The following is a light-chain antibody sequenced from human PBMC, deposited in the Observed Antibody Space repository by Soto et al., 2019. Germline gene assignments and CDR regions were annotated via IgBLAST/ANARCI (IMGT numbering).Light chain of an antibody. CDR1: SSDVGSYNL. J-gene: IGLJ3*02. CDR2: EGS. V-gene: IGLV2-23*03. CDR3: CSYTGSSTFWV. Sequence: QYVLTQPASVSGSPGQSITISCTGTSSDVGSYNLVSWYQQHPGKAPKLMIYEGSQRPSGVSSRFSGSKSGNTASLTISGLQAEDEADYYCCSYTGSSTFWVFGGGTKLTVL.